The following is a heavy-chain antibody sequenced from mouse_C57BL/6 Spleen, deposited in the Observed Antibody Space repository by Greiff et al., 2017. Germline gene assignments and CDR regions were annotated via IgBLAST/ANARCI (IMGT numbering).Heavy chain of an antibody. CDR3: ARGGDRYYIDY. Sequence: QVQLQQSGPELVKPGASVKISCKASGYAFSSSWMNWVKQRPGKGLEWIGRIYPGDGDTNYNGKFKGKATLTADKSSSTAYMQLSSLTSEDSAVYFCARGGDRYYIDYWGQGTTLTVSS. CDR2: IYPGDGDT. V-gene: IGHV1-82*01. J-gene: IGHJ2*01. D-gene: IGHD3-3*01. CDR1: GYAFSSSW.